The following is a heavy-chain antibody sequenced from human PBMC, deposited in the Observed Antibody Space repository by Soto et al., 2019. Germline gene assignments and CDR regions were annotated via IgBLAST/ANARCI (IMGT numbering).Heavy chain of an antibody. J-gene: IGHJ4*02. CDR3: DRHRDSSQSPSYYDS. CDR1: GGSITSSEYP. V-gene: IGHV4-30-2*01. D-gene: IGHD6-13*01. CDR2: IYHTGTL. Sequence: PSETLSLTCNVSGGSITSSEYPWNWIRQAPGKGLEWIGFIYHTGTLYYNPSRNCLGRISLDRSENLFSLEFSSVSAADTALSFSDRHRDSSQSPSYYDSWRRRTLVIAAS.